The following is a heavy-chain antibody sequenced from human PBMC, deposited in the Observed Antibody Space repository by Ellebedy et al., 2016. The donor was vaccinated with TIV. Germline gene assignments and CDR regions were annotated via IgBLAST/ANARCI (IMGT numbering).Heavy chain of an antibody. CDR3: ARLQMTTNFNWFDP. Sequence: GGSLRLXXAASGFTFSSYCMSWVRQTPGKGLEWVANIKQDGSEKYYVDSVKGRFTISRDNAKNSLYLQMNSLRAEDTAVYYCARLQMTTNFNWFDPWGQGTLVTVSS. V-gene: IGHV3-7*03. CDR2: IKQDGSEK. J-gene: IGHJ5*02. CDR1: GFTFSSYC. D-gene: IGHD4-17*01.